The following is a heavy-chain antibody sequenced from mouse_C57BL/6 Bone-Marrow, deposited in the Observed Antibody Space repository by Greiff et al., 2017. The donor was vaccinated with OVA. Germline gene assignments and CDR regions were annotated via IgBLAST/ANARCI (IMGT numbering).Heavy chain of an antibody. V-gene: IGHV2-2*01. D-gene: IGHD1-1*01. CDR1: GFSFTSYG. CDR2: IWSGGST. J-gene: IGHJ3*01. Sequence: QVQLKESGPGLVQPSQSLSITCTVSGFSFTSYGVHWVRQSPGKGLEWMGVIWSGGSTDYNAAFISRQSISKDNSKSQVFFKMNHLQADDTAIYDVARRCSTTVEGFAYWGQGTLVTVSA. CDR3: ARRCSTTVEGFAY.